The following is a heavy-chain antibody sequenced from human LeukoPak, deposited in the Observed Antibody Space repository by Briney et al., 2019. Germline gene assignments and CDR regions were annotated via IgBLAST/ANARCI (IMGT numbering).Heavy chain of an antibody. CDR1: GYSFTSYW. CDR3: ARTLYYYDSSGYYSFDY. D-gene: IGHD3-22*01. V-gene: IGHV5-51*01. Sequence: GESLKISCKGSGYSFTSYWIGWVRQMPGKGLGWMGIIYPGDSDTRYSPSFQGQVTISADKSISTAYLQWSSLKASDTAMYYCARTLYYYDSSGYYSFDYWGQGTLVTVSS. CDR2: IYPGDSDT. J-gene: IGHJ4*02.